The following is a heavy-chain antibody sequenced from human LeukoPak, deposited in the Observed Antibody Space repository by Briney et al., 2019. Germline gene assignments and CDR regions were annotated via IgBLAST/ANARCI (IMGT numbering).Heavy chain of an antibody. CDR2: ISSSSSYI. V-gene: IGHV3-21*01. CDR3: ARVSRAVAGTFYFDY. Sequence: GGSLRLSCAASGFTFSSYSMNWARQAPGKGLEWVSSISSSSSYIYYADSVKGRFTISRDNAKNSLYLQMNSLRAEDTAVYYCARVSRAVAGTFYFDYWGQGTLVTVSS. D-gene: IGHD6-19*01. CDR1: GFTFSSYS. J-gene: IGHJ4*02.